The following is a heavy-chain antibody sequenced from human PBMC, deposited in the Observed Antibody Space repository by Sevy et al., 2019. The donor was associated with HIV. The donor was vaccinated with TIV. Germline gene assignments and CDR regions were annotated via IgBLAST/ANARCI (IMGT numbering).Heavy chain of an antibody. CDR2: INQGGTES. Sequence: GGSLRLSCAASGFTFSTYWMSWVRQAPGKGLELVANINQGGTESHYVDSVKGRFTISRDNAQNSLYLQMNSLRADDMAVYYCARLAVVSGRFDPWGQGTLVTVSS. CDR3: ARLAVVSGRFDP. J-gene: IGHJ5*02. CDR1: GFTFSTYW. V-gene: IGHV3-7*03. D-gene: IGHD3-10*01.